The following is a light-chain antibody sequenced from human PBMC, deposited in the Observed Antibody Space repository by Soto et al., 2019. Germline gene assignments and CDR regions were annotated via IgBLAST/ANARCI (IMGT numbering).Light chain of an antibody. CDR1: TGAVTSGDY. V-gene: IGLV7-43*01. J-gene: IGLJ2*01. Sequence: QAVVTQEPSLTVSPGGTVTLTCASGTGAVTSGDYPNWFQQKPGQAPRALIYGTSNKHSCTPARFSGSLLGGKAALTLSGVQHEDEAEYYRLLYYGGAQLVFGGGTKLTVL. CDR3: LLYYGGAQLV. CDR2: GTS.